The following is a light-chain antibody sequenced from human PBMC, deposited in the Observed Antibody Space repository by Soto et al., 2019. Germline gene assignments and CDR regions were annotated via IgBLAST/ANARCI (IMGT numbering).Light chain of an antibody. Sequence: EIVLTQSPSTPSVSPGEGATLSCRASQSVSNNYLAWYQQKPRQAPRLLIYGASTRATGIPARFSGSGSGTEFTLTITSLQSEDFAAYYCQQYYNWHPITFGGGTKVDIK. CDR3: QQYYNWHPIT. CDR1: QSVSNN. V-gene: IGKV3-15*01. J-gene: IGKJ4*01. CDR2: GAS.